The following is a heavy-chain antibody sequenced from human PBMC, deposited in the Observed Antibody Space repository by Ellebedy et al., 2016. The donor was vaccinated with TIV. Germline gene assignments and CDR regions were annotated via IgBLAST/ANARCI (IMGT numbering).Heavy chain of an antibody. J-gene: IGHJ4*02. CDR2: IYYSGST. D-gene: IGHD3-16*01. Sequence: SETLSLTCTVSGGSISSGGYYWSWIRHHPGKGLEWIGLIYYSGSTYYNPSLKRRVTISVDTSNNQFSLKLSSVTAADTAVYYCARGLGSTGEFYFDSWGQGTLVTVSS. CDR1: GGSISSGGYY. CDR3: ARGLGSTGEFYFDS. V-gene: IGHV4-31*03.